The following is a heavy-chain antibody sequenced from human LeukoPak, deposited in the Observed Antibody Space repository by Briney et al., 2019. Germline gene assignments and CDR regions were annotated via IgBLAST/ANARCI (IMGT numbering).Heavy chain of an antibody. CDR3: VKEQGSGYYRTADY. D-gene: IGHD3-10*01. Sequence: PGTSLRLSCVASGFTLSSCGMHWVRQAPGKGLEWVAVITYDGITTYSDDSVKGRFTISRDTSKSTLHLQMNNLRPEDTAVYFCVKEQGSGYYRTADYWGQGTLVNVSS. CDR2: ITYDGITT. J-gene: IGHJ4*02. CDR1: GFTLSSCG. V-gene: IGHV3-30*18.